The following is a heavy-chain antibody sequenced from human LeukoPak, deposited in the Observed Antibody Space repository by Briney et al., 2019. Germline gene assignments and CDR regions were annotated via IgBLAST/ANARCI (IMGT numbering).Heavy chain of an antibody. CDR3: AKDLGRGYSYGYFDY. D-gene: IGHD5-18*01. CDR2: ISGSGGST. Sequence: GSLRLSCAASGFTFSSYAMSWVRQAPGKGLEWVSAISGSGGSTYYADSVKGRFTISRDNSKNTLYLQMNSLRAEDTAVYYCAKDLGRGYSYGYFDYWGQGTLVTVSS. CDR1: GFTFSSYA. J-gene: IGHJ4*02. V-gene: IGHV3-23*01.